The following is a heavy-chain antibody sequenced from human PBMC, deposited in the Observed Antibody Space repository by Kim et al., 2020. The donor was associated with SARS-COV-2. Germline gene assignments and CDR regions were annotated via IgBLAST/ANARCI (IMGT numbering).Heavy chain of an antibody. CDR1: GYTFTGYY. CDR2: INPNSGGT. V-gene: IGHV1-2*06. D-gene: IGHD3-22*01. CDR3: ARVGEYYYDSSGYYYVTIFDY. Sequence: ASVKVSCKASGYTFTGYYMHWVRQAPGQGLEWMGRINPNSGGTNYAQKFQGRVTMTRDTSISTAYMELSRLRSDDTAVYYCARVGEYYYDSSGYYYVTIFDYWGQGTLVTVSS. J-gene: IGHJ4*02.